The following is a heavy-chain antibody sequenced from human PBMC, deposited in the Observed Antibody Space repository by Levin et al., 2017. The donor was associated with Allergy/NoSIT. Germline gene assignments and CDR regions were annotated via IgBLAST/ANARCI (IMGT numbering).Heavy chain of an antibody. Sequence: GESLKISCAASGFTFSSYSMNWVRQAPGKGLEWVSSISSSSSYIYYADSVKGRFTISRDNAKNSLYLQMNSLRAEDTAVYYCARVRYGGNPLDYWGQGTLVTVSS. D-gene: IGHD4-23*01. CDR3: ARVRYGGNPLDY. CDR1: GFTFSSYS. V-gene: IGHV3-21*01. J-gene: IGHJ4*02. CDR2: ISSSSSYI.